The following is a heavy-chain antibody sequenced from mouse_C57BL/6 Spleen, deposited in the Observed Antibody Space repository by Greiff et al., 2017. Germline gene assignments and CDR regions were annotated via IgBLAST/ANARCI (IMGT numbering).Heavy chain of an antibody. CDR2: IAPSDSET. D-gene: IGHD1-1*01. CDR1: GYTFTSYW. CDR3: ARSYYGSSDIDY. V-gene: IGHV1-52*01. Sequence: QVQLQQPGAELVRPGSSVKLSCKASGYTFTSYWMPWVKQRPIQGLEWIGNIAPSDSETHYNQKFKDKATLTVDKSSITAYMQLNMQISEDSAVYYGARSYYGSSDIDYWGQGTTLTVSS. J-gene: IGHJ2*01.